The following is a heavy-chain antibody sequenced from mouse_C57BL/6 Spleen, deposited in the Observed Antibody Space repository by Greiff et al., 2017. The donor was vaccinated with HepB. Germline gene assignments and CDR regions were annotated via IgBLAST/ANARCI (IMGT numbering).Heavy chain of an antibody. J-gene: IGHJ2*01. CDR3: TLFSTGSYFDY. Sequence: QVQLQQSGPELVKPGASVKISCKASGYAFSSSWMNWVKQRPGKGLEWIGRIYPGDGDTNYNGKFKGKATLTADKSSSTAYMQLSSLTSEDSAVYFCTLFSTGSYFDYWGQLTTLTVSS. CDR2: IYPGDGDT. CDR1: GYAFSSSW. D-gene: IGHD4-1*02. V-gene: IGHV1-82*01.